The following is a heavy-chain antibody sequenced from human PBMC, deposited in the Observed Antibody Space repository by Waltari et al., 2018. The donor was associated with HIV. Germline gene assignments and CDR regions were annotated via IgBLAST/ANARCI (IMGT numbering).Heavy chain of an antibody. Sequence: QVQLVESGGGVVQPGRSLRLSCAASEFPFSNYAMHWVRQAPGKGLEWLAVISYDGSHKFYADSVKGRFTISKDKSKNTLYLQMNSLRPEDTAVYYCARGAIAAAGTIWGQGTLVTVSS. CDR3: ARGAIAAAGTI. CDR1: EFPFSNYA. J-gene: IGHJ4*02. CDR2: ISYDGSHK. V-gene: IGHV3-30*01. D-gene: IGHD6-13*01.